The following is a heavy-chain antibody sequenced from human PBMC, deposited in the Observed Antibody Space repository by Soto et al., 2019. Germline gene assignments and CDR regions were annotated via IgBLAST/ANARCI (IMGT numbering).Heavy chain of an antibody. CDR1: GYTFTNYD. D-gene: IGHD4-17*01. Sequence: QVQLVQSGAEVKKPGASVKVSCKASGYTFTNYDINWVRQATGQGIEWMGWMNPNSGNTGYVQKFQGRVTMTRNTTISKAYMELSSLRSEDTAVEYCARSYYGDNVDYWGQGTLVTVSS. J-gene: IGHJ4*02. CDR3: ARSYYGDNVDY. V-gene: IGHV1-8*01. CDR2: MNPNSGNT.